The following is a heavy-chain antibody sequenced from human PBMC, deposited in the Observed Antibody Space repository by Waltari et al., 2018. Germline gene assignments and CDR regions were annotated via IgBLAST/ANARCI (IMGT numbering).Heavy chain of an antibody. J-gene: IGHJ4*02. D-gene: IGHD3-22*01. CDR3: ARVARYYDTSGSSDY. CDR2: IYSAVTT. Sequence: HLVESGGGLIQPEGSLRLYCAASGFTVTNYYLSWVRQAPGRGMECVSVIYSAVTTYYADSVKGRFTSSRDTFRNTLYLQMDNLRPDDTAVYYCARVARYYDTSGSSDYWGQGTLVTVSS. V-gene: IGHV3-53*01. CDR1: GFTVTNYY.